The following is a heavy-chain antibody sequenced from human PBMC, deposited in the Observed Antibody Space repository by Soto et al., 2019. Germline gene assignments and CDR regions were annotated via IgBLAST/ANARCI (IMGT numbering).Heavy chain of an antibody. V-gene: IGHV3-30*18. D-gene: IGHD6-19*01. Sequence: QVQLVESGGGVVQPGRSLRLSCAASGFTFSSYGRHWVRQAPGNGLEWVAVISYDGSNKYYADSVKGRFTISRDNSKNTLYLQMNTLRVEDTAVYYCAKDLEAVAGRPDHWGQGTLVTVSS. CDR1: GFTFSSYG. J-gene: IGHJ4*02. CDR2: ISYDGSNK. CDR3: AKDLEAVAGRPDH.